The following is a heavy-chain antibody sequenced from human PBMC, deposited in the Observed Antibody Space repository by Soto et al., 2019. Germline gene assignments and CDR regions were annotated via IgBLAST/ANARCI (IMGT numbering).Heavy chain of an antibody. D-gene: IGHD2-2*01. Sequence: QAQLVESGGGLVKAGGSQRLSCTASAFTFSDYYMNWIRQAPGKGPEWVSYISSSGATIYYADSVKGRFAISRDNAKNILYLQMNNLRAEDTAVYYCARGNRKVGYCSTTSCPFDYWGQGSLVTVSS. CDR2: ISSSGATI. CDR1: AFTFSDYY. J-gene: IGHJ4*02. V-gene: IGHV3-11*01. CDR3: ARGNRKVGYCSTTSCPFDY.